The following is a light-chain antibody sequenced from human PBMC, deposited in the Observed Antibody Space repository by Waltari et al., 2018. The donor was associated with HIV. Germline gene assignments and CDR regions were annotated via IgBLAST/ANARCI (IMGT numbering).Light chain of an antibody. J-gene: IGLJ2*01. Sequence: SYELTQPPSVAVSPGQTARITCTGDALPKKYASWYQQKSGQAPVLFIYEDSKRPSGFPERFSGSSSGTTATLTISGAQVEDEADYYCYSTDNSGHHRVFGTGTKLTVL. CDR2: EDS. V-gene: IGLV3-10*01. CDR1: ALPKKY. CDR3: YSTDNSGHHRV.